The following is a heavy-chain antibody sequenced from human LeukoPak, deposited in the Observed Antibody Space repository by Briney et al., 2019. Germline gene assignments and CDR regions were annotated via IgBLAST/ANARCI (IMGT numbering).Heavy chain of an antibody. D-gene: IGHD6-13*01. CDR1: GFTFSDYY. CDR2: ISSSGSTT. V-gene: IGHV3-11*01. CDR3: AYIAAETPSYYYYGMDV. Sequence: GGSLRLSCAASGFTFSDYYMSWIRQAPGKGLEWVSYISSSGSTTYYADSVKGRFTISRDNSKNTLYLQMNSLRAEDTAVYYCAYIAAETPSYYYYGMDVWGQGTTVTVSS. J-gene: IGHJ6*02.